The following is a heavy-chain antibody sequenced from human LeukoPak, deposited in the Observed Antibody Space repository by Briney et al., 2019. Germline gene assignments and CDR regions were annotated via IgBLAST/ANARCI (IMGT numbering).Heavy chain of an antibody. V-gene: IGHV3-48*03. D-gene: IGHD4-23*01. Sequence: PGGSLRLSCAASGFTFSSYEMNWVRQAPGKGLEWVSYISSSGSTIYYADSVKGRFTISRDNAKNSLYLQMNSLRAEDTAVYYCARLSGGDSDVDYWGQGTLVTVSS. CDR2: ISSSGSTI. CDR1: GFTFSSYE. J-gene: IGHJ4*02. CDR3: ARLSGGDSDVDY.